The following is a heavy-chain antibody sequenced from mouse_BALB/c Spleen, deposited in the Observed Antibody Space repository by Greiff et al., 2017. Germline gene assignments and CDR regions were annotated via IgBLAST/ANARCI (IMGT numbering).Heavy chain of an antibody. V-gene: IGHV1S41*01. J-gene: IGHJ4*01. CDR3: ARSSRNHYYAMDY. Sequence: DLVKPGASVKLSCKASGYTFTSYWFNWIKQRPGQGLEWLGRFAPGSGSTYYNEMVKGKATLTVDTSFSTAYIQLSSLSSEDSAVYFCARSSRNHYYAMDYWGQGTSVTVSS. CDR2: FAPGSGST. CDR1: GYTFTSYW.